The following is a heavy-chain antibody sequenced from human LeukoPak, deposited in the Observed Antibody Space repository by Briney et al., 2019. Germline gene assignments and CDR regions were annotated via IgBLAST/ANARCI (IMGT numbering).Heavy chain of an antibody. Sequence: GGSLRLSCAASGLTFSNYAMTWVRLAPGKGLEWVSSLSGSGGSTWYAGSVKGRFTISRDNSKNTLYLQMNSLRAEDTAVYYCAKDRTPYSRSGGYYLGAFDIWGHGTLVTVSS. CDR1: GLTFSNYA. CDR2: LSGSGGST. J-gene: IGHJ3*02. V-gene: IGHV3-23*01. D-gene: IGHD3-10*01. CDR3: AKDRTPYSRSGGYYLGAFDI.